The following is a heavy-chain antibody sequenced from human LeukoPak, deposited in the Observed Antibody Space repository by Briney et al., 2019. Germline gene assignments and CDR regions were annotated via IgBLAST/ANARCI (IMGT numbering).Heavy chain of an antibody. D-gene: IGHD6-19*01. Sequence: GGSLRLSCAAPGFTFSSYEMNWVRQAPGKGLEWVSYISRSGSTIYYADSVMGRFTISTDNAKNSLYLQMNSLRAEDTAVYYCARDLAVAEGDYWGQGTLVTVSS. CDR3: ARDLAVAEGDY. J-gene: IGHJ4*02. CDR1: GFTFSSYE. CDR2: ISRSGSTI. V-gene: IGHV3-48*03.